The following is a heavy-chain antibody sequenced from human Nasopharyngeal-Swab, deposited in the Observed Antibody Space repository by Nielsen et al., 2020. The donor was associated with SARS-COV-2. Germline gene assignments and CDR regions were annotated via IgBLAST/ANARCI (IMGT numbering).Heavy chain of an antibody. V-gene: IGHV4-30-4*01. J-gene: IGHJ5*02. D-gene: IGHD2-2*01. CDR3: ARGRRIVVVPAAIPGHYNWFDP. CDR1: GGSISSGDYY. Sequence: SETLSLTCTVSGGSISSGDYYWSWIRQPPGKGLEWIGYIYYSGSTYYNPSLKSRVTISVDTSKNQFSLKLSSVTAADTAVYYCARGRRIVVVPAAIPGHYNWFDPWGQGTLVTVSS. CDR2: IYYSGST.